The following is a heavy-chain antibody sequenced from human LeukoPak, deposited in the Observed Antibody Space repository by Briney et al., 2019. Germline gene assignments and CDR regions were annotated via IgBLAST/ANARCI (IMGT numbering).Heavy chain of an antibody. J-gene: IGHJ6*02. CDR2: ISYDGSNK. Sequence: QPGRSLRLSCGASGFTFSSYAMHWVRQAPGKGLEWVAVISYDGSNKYYADSVKGRFTISRDNSKNTLYLQMNSLRAEDTAVYYCTREDIVVVPAAQYYYYYGMDVWDQGTTVTVSS. CDR3: TREDIVVVPAAQYYYYYGMDV. V-gene: IGHV3-30-3*01. CDR1: GFTFSSYA. D-gene: IGHD2-2*01.